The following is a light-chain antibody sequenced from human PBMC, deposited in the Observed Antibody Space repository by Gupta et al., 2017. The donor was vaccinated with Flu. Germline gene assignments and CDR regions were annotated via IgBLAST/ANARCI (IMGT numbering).Light chain of an antibody. J-gene: IGLJ3*02. V-gene: IGLV2-14*01. CDR1: GSDVGGSKY. Sequence: QSALTQPASLSGSPGQSITISCTGTGSDVGGSKYVSWYQHHPGKAPKLIIFEVSHRPSGVSNRFSGSKSGNTASLTIXGXQPDDEXDYYCYSYATSSTPWVFGGGTTLTVL. CDR3: YSYATSSTPWV. CDR2: EVS.